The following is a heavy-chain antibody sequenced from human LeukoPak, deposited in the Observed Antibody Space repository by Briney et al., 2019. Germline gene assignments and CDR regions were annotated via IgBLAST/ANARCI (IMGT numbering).Heavy chain of an antibody. D-gene: IGHD5-12*01. J-gene: IGHJ4*02. Sequence: GSRRLSCAASGLTVSSYMSWVRQAPGKGLEWVSVIYSGGSIYYADSVKGRFTISRDKSKNTLYLQMNSLRAEDTAVYYCARPPYDGVDYWGQGTLVTVSS. CDR3: ARPPYDGVDY. CDR1: GLTVSSY. V-gene: IGHV3-66*04. CDR2: IYSGGSI.